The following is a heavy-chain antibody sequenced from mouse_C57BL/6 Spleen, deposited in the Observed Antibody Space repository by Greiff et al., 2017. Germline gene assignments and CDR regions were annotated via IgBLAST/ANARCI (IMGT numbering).Heavy chain of an antibody. CDR2: IYPGSGRT. Sequence: QVQLQQPGAELVKPGASVKMSCKASGYTFTSYWITWVKQRPGQGLEWIGDIYPGSGRTNYNEKFKGKATLTVDTSSSTAYMQLSSLTSEDSAVYYCARRNYSNLYWYFDVWGTGTTVTVSS. CDR3: ARRNYSNLYWYFDV. D-gene: IGHD2-5*01. V-gene: IGHV1-55*01. CDR1: GYTFTSYW. J-gene: IGHJ1*03.